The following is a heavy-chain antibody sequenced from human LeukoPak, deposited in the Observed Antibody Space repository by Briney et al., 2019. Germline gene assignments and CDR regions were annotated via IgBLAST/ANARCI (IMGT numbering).Heavy chain of an antibody. J-gene: IGHJ3*02. CDR3: ARGVGATAFDI. CDR1: GGSFSSSSYY. Sequence: SETLSLTCTVSGGSFSSSSYYWSWIRQPPGKGLEWIGYIYYSGSTNYNPSLKSRVTISVDTSKNQFSLKLSSVTAADTAVYYCARGVGATAFDIWGQGTMVTVSS. V-gene: IGHV4-61*01. CDR2: IYYSGST. D-gene: IGHD1-26*01.